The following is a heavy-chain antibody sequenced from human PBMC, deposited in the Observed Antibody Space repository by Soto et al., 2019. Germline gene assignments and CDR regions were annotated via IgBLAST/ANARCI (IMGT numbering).Heavy chain of an antibody. J-gene: IGHJ6*02. CDR1: GFTFSSYG. CDR2: ISYDGSNK. CDR3: AKDISITMVRGVIITGYYGMDV. Sequence: GGSLRLSCAASGFTFSSYGMHWVRQAPGKGLEWVAVISYDGSNKYYADSVKGRLTISRDNSKNTLYLQMNSLRAEDTAVYYCAKDISITMVRGVIITGYYGMDVWGQGTTVTVSS. D-gene: IGHD3-10*01. V-gene: IGHV3-30*18.